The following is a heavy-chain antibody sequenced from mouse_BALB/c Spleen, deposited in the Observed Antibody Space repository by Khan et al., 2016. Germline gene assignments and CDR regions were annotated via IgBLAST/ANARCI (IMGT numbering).Heavy chain of an antibody. CDR2: IHYSGST. V-gene: IGHV3-1*02. D-gene: IGHD1-1*02. CDR1: GYSITSGYS. Sequence: EVQLQESGPDLVKPSHSLSLTCTVTGYSITSGYSWHWIRQFPGNKLEWMGYIHYSGSTNYNPSLKSRISITRDTSKNKFFLQLYSVTTEDTATXYCASYGYYALDYWGQGTSVTVSS. CDR3: ASYGYYALDY. J-gene: IGHJ4*01.